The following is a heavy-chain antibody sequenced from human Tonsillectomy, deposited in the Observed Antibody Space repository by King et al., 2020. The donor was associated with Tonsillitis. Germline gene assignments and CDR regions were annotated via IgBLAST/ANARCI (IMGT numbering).Heavy chain of an antibody. CDR2: IYESGIN. D-gene: IGHD2/OR15-2a*01. CDR1: GGSITGSRHY. Sequence: QLQESGPRLVKPSETLSLTCSVSGGSITGSRHYWAWIRQPPGKGLEWIGSIYESGINYYNPSLQSRVSISVDTSMNQFSLNLTSVTAADTAVYYCAGRSFAWYFDIWGRGTLVIVSS. J-gene: IGHJ2*01. CDR3: AGRSFAWYFDI. V-gene: IGHV4-39*01.